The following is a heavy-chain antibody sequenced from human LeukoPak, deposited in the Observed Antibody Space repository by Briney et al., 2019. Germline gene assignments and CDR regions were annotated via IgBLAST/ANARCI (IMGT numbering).Heavy chain of an antibody. V-gene: IGHV1-2*02. CDR1: GYTSTDYY. CDR3: ATGERLVPAAMWFDY. D-gene: IGHD2-2*01. Sequence: ASVKVSCKASGYTSTDYYMHWVRQAPGQGLEWMGWINPKSGGRSYAQRFQGRVTMTRDTSISTAYMELSRLRSDDTAVYYCATGERLVPAAMWFDYWGQGTLVTVSS. J-gene: IGHJ4*02. CDR2: INPKSGGR.